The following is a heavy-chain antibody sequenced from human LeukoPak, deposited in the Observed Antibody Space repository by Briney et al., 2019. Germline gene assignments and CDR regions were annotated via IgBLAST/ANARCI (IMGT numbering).Heavy chain of an antibody. V-gene: IGHV3-7*01. Sequence: GGSLRLSCAASGFTFSGFWMNWVRQAPGKGLEWVANINQDGTEKYFVDSVKGRFTISRDNAKRSVYLQMNSLRAEDTAVYYCAKEGAFPIITYDSWGQGTLVTVSP. D-gene: IGHD3-10*01. CDR3: AKEGAFPIITYDS. CDR2: INQDGTEK. J-gene: IGHJ5*01. CDR1: GFTFSGFW.